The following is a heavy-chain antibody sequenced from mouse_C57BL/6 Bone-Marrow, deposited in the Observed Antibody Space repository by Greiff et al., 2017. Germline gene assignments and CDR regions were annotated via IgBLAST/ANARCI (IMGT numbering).Heavy chain of an antibody. V-gene: IGHV5-2*01. D-gene: IGHD1-1*01. Sequence: DVQLVESGGGLVQPGESLKLSCESNEYEFPSHDMSWVRKTPEKRLELVAAINSDGGSTYYPDTMERRFIISRDNTKKTLYLQMSSLRSEDTALYYCARGGLDYGSSYWYFDVWGTGTTVTVSS. CDR3: ARGGLDYGSSYWYFDV. J-gene: IGHJ1*03. CDR1: EYEFPSHD. CDR2: INSDGGST.